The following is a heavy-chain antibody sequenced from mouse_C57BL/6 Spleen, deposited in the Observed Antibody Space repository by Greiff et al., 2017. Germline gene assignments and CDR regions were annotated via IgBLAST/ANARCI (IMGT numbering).Heavy chain of an antibody. CDR2: INPSTGGT. Sequence: VHVKQSGPELVKPGASVKISCKASGYSFTGYYMNWVKQSPEKSLEWIGEINPSTGGTTYNQKFKAKATLTVDKSSSTAYMQLKRLTSDDSAVYYGARIYGSSYEEAMDYWGQGTSVTVAA. CDR3: ARIYGSSYEEAMDY. D-gene: IGHD1-1*01. J-gene: IGHJ4*01. CDR1: GYSFTGYY. V-gene: IGHV1-42*01.